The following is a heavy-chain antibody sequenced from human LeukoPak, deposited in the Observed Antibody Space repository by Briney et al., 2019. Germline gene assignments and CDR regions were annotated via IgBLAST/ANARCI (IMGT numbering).Heavy chain of an antibody. Sequence: ASVKVSCKASGYTFPGYYMHWVRQAPGQGLEWMGWINPKSGGTNYAQKFQGRVTMTRDTSISTAYMELSRLRPDDTAVYYCAREPHYDILTGYHFDYWGQGTLVTVSS. V-gene: IGHV1-2*02. D-gene: IGHD3-9*01. CDR3: AREPHYDILTGYHFDY. CDR2: INPKSGGT. J-gene: IGHJ4*02. CDR1: GYTFPGYY.